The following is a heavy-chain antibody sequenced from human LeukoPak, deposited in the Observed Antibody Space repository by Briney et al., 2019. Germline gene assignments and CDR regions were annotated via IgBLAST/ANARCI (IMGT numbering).Heavy chain of an antibody. CDR2: INPDSGDA. CDR3: ARAHSSSLPYWFDP. D-gene: IGHD6-13*01. J-gene: IGHJ5*02. CDR1: GYTFNYYY. Sequence: ASVKVSCKASGYTFNYYYMHWVRQAPGQGLEWMGWINPDSGDAMYAQRFQDRVTMTRDTSITTVYMELSSLKSDDTAMCYCARAHSSSLPYWFDPWGQGTLVTVSS. V-gene: IGHV1-2*02.